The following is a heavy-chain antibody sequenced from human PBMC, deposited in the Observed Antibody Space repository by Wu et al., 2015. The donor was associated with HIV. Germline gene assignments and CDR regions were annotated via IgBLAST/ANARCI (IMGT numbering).Heavy chain of an antibody. D-gene: IGHD3-10*01. Sequence: QVQLVQSGAEVKNLGASVKVSCKVSGHTLTDLSLHWVRQAPGKGLEWMGGFDPEDEETIYAQEFQGRIIMTEDTSTDTAYMELSSLRSHDTAVYYCTTLRGGYYAGSDIPAAFDIWGQGTMVTVSP. V-gene: IGHV1-24*01. J-gene: IGHJ3*02. CDR3: TTLRGGYYAGSDIPAAFDI. CDR1: GHTLTDLS. CDR2: FDPEDEET.